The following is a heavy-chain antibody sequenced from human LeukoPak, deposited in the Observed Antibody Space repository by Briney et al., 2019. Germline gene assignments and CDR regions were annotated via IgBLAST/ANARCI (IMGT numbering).Heavy chain of an antibody. J-gene: IGHJ6*02. CDR1: GFTFSSYW. D-gene: IGHD6-19*01. V-gene: IGHV3-74*01. CDR3: AREESQWLVGYYYGMDV. CDR2: INSDGSST. Sequence: GGSLRLSCAASGFTFSSYWMHWVRQAPGKGLAWVSRINSDGSSTSYADSVKGRFTISRDNAKNTLYLQMNSLRAEDTAVYYCAREESQWLVGYYYGMDVWGQGTTVTVSS.